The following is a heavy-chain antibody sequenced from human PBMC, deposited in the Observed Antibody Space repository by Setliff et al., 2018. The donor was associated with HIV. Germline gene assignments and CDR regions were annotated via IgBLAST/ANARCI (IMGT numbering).Heavy chain of an antibody. D-gene: IGHD3-10*01. CDR2: ISYRGRT. CDR1: GYSISNDYY. Sequence: KPSETLSLTCAVSGYSISNDYYWGWIRQPPGKGLEWIGSISYRGRTYYNPSLKSRLSISVDTSENQLSLKLSSVTTADTAVYYCAISTSGVSGSYPAHAFDIWGQGTMVTVSS. V-gene: IGHV4-38-2*01. CDR3: AISTSGVSGSYPAHAFDI. J-gene: IGHJ3*02.